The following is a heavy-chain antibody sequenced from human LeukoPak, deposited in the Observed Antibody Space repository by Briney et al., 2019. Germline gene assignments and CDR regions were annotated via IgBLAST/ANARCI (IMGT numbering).Heavy chain of an antibody. J-gene: IGHJ5*02. CDR2: INPNSGGT. CDR3: ARDLLIAVAGTNWFDP. D-gene: IGHD6-19*01. V-gene: IGHV1-2*02. CDR1: GYTFTGYY. Sequence: GASVKVSCKASGYTFTGYYMHWVRQAPGQGLEWMGWINPNSGGTNYAQKFQGRVTMTRDTSISTAYMELSRLRSDDTAVYYCARDLLIAVAGTNWFDPWGQGTLVTVSS.